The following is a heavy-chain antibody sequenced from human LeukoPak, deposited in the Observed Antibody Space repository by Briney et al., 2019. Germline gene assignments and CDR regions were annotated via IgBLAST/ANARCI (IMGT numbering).Heavy chain of an antibody. CDR1: GGPTSSSSYY. Sequence: SEALSLTCTVSGGPTSSSSYYWGWIRQPPGKGLGWIGGIYYIGSSYYTSSLKSRVTISVDTSKNQFSLRLSSVTAADTAVYYCERQGVLRYFGTDYWGQGTLVTVSS. CDR3: ERQGVLRYFGTDY. D-gene: IGHD3-9*01. CDR2: IYYIGSS. V-gene: IGHV4-39*01. J-gene: IGHJ4*02.